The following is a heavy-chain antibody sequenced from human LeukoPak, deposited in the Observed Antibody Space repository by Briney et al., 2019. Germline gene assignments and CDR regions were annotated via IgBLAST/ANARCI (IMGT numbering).Heavy chain of an antibody. J-gene: IGHJ6*02. CDR1: GYTFTSYY. CDR3: ARGSGYDFWSGRYYYGMDV. V-gene: IGHV1-46*01. CDR2: INPSGGST. D-gene: IGHD3-3*01. Sequence: ASVKVSCKASGYTFTSYYMHWVRQAPGQGLEWMGIINPSGGSTSYAQKFQGRVTMTRDTSTSTVYMELSSLRSEDTAVYYCARGSGYDFWSGRYYYGMDVWGQGTTVTVSS.